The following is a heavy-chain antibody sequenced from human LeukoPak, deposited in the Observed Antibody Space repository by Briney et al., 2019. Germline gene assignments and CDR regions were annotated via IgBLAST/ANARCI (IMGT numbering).Heavy chain of an antibody. Sequence: PSETLSLTCAVYGGSLSGYFWSWIRQPPGKGLEWIGEINHSGSTNYNPSLKSRVTISVDTSKNQFSLKLSSVTAADTAVYYCARGGRTIFGVVIYGHPFDYWGQGTLVTVSS. J-gene: IGHJ4*02. V-gene: IGHV4-34*01. CDR2: INHSGST. D-gene: IGHD3-3*01. CDR1: GGSLSGYF. CDR3: ARGGRTIFGVVIYGHPFDY.